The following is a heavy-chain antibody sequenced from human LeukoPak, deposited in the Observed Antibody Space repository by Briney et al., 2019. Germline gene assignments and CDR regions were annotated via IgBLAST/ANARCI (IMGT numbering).Heavy chain of an antibody. Sequence: ASVKVSCKASGGTFSSYAISWVRQAPGQGLEWMGWINTNTGNPTYAQGFTGRFVFSLDTSVSTAYLQISSLKAEDTAVYYCARNVWLRHENWFDPWGQGTLVTVSS. CDR1: GGTFSSYA. CDR3: ARNVWLRHENWFDP. J-gene: IGHJ5*02. V-gene: IGHV7-4-1*02. CDR2: INTNTGNP. D-gene: IGHD5-12*01.